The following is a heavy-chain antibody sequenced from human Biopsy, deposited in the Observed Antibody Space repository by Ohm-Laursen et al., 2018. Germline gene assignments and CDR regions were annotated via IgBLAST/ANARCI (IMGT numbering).Heavy chain of an antibody. Sequence: TLSLTCTLSGASVRSHFLTWIRQPPGKGLQWIGSISNSGTTKSSPSLKSRVNISLHTSKNQLSLKLTSVTAADTAVYYCARDLPSSYYYAMDVWGQGTTVTVSS. CDR2: ISNSGTT. V-gene: IGHV4-4*08. J-gene: IGHJ6*02. CDR1: GASVRSHF. CDR3: ARDLPSSYYYAMDV.